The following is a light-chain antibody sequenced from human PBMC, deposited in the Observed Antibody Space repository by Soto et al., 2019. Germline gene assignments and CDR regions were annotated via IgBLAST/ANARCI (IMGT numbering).Light chain of an antibody. CDR2: EVS. J-gene: IGLJ1*01. V-gene: IGLV2-14*01. CDR3: SSYTSSSAYV. Sequence: QSVLTQPASVSGSPGQSITISCTGTSSDLAIYNYVSWYQQHPGKVPKLIIYEVSARPSGVSNRFSGSKSAYTASLTISGLQADDEADYYCSSYTSSSAYVFGTGTKVTVL. CDR1: SSDLAIYNY.